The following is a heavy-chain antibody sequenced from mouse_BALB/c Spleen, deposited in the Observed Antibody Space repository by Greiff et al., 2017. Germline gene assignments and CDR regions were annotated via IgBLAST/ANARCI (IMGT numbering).Heavy chain of an antibody. CDR3: ARGGFYRYDHAMDY. CDR2: ISDGGSYT. J-gene: IGHJ4*01. CDR1: GFTFSDYY. D-gene: IGHD2-14*01. Sequence: EVKVVESGGGLVKPGGSLKLSCAASGFTFSDYYMYWVRQTPEKRLEWVATISDGGSYTYYPDSVKGRFTISRDNAKNNLYLQMSSLKSEDTAMYYCARGGFYRYDHAMDYWGQGTSVTVSS. V-gene: IGHV5-4*02.